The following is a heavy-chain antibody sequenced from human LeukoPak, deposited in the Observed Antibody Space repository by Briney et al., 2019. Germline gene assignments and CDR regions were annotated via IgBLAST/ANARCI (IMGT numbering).Heavy chain of an antibody. Sequence: ASVKVSCKASGGTFSSYAISWVRQAPGQGLEWMGGIIPIFGTANYAQKFQGRVTITADESTSTAYMELSSLRSEDTAVYYCASLTMVRGVIIARYAFDIWGQGTMVTVSS. D-gene: IGHD3-10*01. CDR2: IIPIFGTA. CDR3: ASLTMVRGVIIARYAFDI. V-gene: IGHV1-69*13. J-gene: IGHJ3*02. CDR1: GGTFSSYA.